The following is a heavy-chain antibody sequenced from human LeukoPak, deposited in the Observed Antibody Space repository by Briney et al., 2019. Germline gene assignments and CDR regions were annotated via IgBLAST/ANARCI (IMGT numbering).Heavy chain of an antibody. Sequence: SETLSLTCTVSGGSISSSSYYWGWIRQPPGKGLEWIGSIYYSGSTYYNPSLKSRVTISVDTSKNQFSLKLSSVTAADTAVYYCARVRGCTNGVCLARLDPWGQGTLVTVSS. CDR1: GGSISSSSYY. CDR2: IYYSGST. V-gene: IGHV4-39*07. J-gene: IGHJ5*02. D-gene: IGHD2-8*01. CDR3: ARVRGCTNGVCLARLDP.